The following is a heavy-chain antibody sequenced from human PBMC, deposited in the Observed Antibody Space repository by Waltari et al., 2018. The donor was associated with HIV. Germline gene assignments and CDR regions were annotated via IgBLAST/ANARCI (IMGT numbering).Heavy chain of an antibody. CDR1: GFSIPTYS. D-gene: IGHD1-26*01. CDR2: ISGTTNTK. Sequence: EVQLVESGGGLVQPGGTLRLSCSVPGFSIPTYSIYWVRQRPGKGLELISYISGTTNTKYYAESVKGRFTVSRDNAKNSAFLDMSALRDDDTAIYYCARDKLGDSAPVWGQGTTVAVSS. V-gene: IGHV3-48*02. J-gene: IGHJ6*02. CDR3: ARDKLGDSAPV.